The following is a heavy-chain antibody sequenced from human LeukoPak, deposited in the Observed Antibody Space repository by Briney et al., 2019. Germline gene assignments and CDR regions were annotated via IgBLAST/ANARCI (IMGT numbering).Heavy chain of an antibody. J-gene: IGHJ5*02. CDR3: AKGYNWNYLGNWFDP. V-gene: IGHV3-23*01. D-gene: IGHD1-7*01. CDR2: ISGSGGST. CDR1: GFTFSSYA. Sequence: GGSLRLSCAASGFTFSSYAMSWVRRASGKGLEWVSGISGSGGSTYYVDSVKGRFTISRDNSRNTLYLQMNSLRAEDTAVYFCAKGYNWNYLGNWFDPWGQGTLVTVSS.